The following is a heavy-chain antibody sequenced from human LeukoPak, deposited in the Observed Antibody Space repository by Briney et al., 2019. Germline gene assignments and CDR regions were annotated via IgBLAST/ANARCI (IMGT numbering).Heavy chain of an antibody. CDR1: GGSISSGGYS. CDR2: IYHSGST. D-gene: IGHD6-13*01. V-gene: IGHV4-30-2*01. J-gene: IGHJ4*02. Sequence: SGTLSLTCAVSGGSISSGGYSWSWIRQPPGKSLEWIGYIYHSGSTYYNPSLKSRVTISVDRSKNQFSLKLSSVTAADTAVYYCARLVAATGNFDYWGQGTLVTVSS. CDR3: ARLVAATGNFDY.